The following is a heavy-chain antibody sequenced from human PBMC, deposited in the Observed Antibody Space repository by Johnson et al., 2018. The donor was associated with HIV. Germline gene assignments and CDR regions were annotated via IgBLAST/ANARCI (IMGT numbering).Heavy chain of an antibody. D-gene: IGHD2-15*01. J-gene: IGHJ3*02. CDR2: ISYDGSNK. Sequence: QVQLVESGGGVVQPGRSLRLSCAASGFTFSSYAMHWVRQAPGKGLEWVAVISYDGSNKYYADSVKGRFTISRANYKNTLYLQMNSLRAEDTAVYYCARDDGGGGDAFDIWGQGTMVTVSS. CDR3: ARDDGGGGDAFDI. V-gene: IGHV3-30*04. CDR1: GFTFSSYA.